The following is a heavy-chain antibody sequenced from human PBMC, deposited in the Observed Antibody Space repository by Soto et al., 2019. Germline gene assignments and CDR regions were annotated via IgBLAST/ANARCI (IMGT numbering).Heavy chain of an antibody. Sequence: GGSLRLSCAASGSTFSRYEMNWVRQAPGKGLEWVSYISGSSSMIYYADSVKGRFTISRDNAKNSLYLQMNSLRAEDTAVYYCVNDFWSEDSWGQGTLVTVSS. J-gene: IGHJ5*02. CDR3: VNDFWSEDS. V-gene: IGHV3-48*03. D-gene: IGHD3-3*01. CDR2: ISGSSSMI. CDR1: GSTFSRYE.